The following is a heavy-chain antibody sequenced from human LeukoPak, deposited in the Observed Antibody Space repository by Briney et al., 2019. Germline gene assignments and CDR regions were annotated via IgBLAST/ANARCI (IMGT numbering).Heavy chain of an antibody. D-gene: IGHD6-19*01. CDR1: GGTFSRYA. CDR2: ISAYNGNT. J-gene: IGHJ4*02. V-gene: IGHV1-18*01. CDR3: ARVAVAVDY. Sequence: ASVKVSCKASGGTFSRYAISWVRQSPGQGLEWMGWISAYNGNTNYAQKLQGRVTMTTDTSTSTAYMELRSLRSDDTAVYYCARVAVAVDYWGQGTLVTVSS.